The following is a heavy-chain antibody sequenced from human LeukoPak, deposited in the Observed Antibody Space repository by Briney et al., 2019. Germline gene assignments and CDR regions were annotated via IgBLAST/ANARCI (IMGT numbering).Heavy chain of an antibody. CDR3: ARGAGFAEPLPDY. CDR2: IDARSGIT. CDR1: GFTFRIFG. Sequence: GGSLRLSCAASGFTFRIFGSNWVRQAPGKGPEWVSYIDARSGITYYADSVQGRFTISRDDARESVFLQMDGLRVDDTAVYYCARGAGFAEPLPDYWGQGTLVTVSS. J-gene: IGHJ4*02. D-gene: IGHD1-14*01. V-gene: IGHV3-48*04.